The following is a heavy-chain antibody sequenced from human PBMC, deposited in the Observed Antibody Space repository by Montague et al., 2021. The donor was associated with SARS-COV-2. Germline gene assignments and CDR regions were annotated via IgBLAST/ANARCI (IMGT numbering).Heavy chain of an antibody. Sequence: SETLSLTCTVSGGSISSSSYYWGWIRQPPGKGLEWIGSIDYSGSTYYNSSLKSRVTISVDTSKNQFSLKLSSVTAADTAVYYCARVGRQQLVRLSGMDVWGQGTTVTVSS. CDR3: ARVGRQQLVRLSGMDV. D-gene: IGHD6-13*01. J-gene: IGHJ6*02. CDR1: GGSISSSSYY. V-gene: IGHV4-39*07. CDR2: IDYSGST.